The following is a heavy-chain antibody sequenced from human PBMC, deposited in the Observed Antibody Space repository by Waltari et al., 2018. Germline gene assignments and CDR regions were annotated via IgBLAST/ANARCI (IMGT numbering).Heavy chain of an antibody. Sequence: EVQLVESGGGLVQPGRSLRLSCTASGFTFGDYAMSWVRHAPGQGLEWVGFIRSKAYGGTTEYAASVKGRFTISRDDSKSIAYLQMNSLKTEDTAVYYCTTDNRLSIFGVPFDYWGQGTLVTVSS. J-gene: IGHJ4*02. CDR1: GFTFGDYA. D-gene: IGHD3-3*01. CDR2: IRSKAYGGTT. CDR3: TTDNRLSIFGVPFDY. V-gene: IGHV3-49*04.